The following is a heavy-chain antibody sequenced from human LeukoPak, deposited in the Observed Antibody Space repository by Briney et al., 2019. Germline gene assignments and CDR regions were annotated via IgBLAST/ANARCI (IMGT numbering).Heavy chain of an antibody. J-gene: IGHJ3*02. V-gene: IGHV3-21*01. CDR3: ARRYCSSTSCSTGIAFDI. Sequence: GGSLRLSCAASGFTFSSYSMNWVRQAPGKGLEWVSSISSSSSYIYYADSVKGRFTISRDNAKNSLYLQMNSLRAEDTAVYYCARRYCSSTSCSTGIAFDIWGQGTMVTASS. CDR2: ISSSSSYI. D-gene: IGHD2-2*01. CDR1: GFTFSSYS.